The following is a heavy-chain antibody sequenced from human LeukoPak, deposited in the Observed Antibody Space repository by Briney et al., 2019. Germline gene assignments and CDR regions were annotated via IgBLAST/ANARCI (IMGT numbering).Heavy chain of an antibody. J-gene: IGHJ4*02. CDR2: IRYDGSNK. CDR1: GFTFSSYG. V-gene: IGHV3-30*02. D-gene: IGHD4-17*01. Sequence: PGGSLRLSCAASGFTFSSYGMHWVRQAPGKGLEWVAFIRYDGSNKYYADSVKGRFAISRDNSKNTLYLQMNSLRAEDTAVYYCAKDQRILYGDYAPDYWGQGTLVTVSS. CDR3: AKDQRILYGDYAPDY.